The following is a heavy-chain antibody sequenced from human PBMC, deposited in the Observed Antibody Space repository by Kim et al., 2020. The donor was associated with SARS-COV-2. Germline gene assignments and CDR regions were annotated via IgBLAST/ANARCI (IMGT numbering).Heavy chain of an antibody. J-gene: IGHJ6*02. CDR2: INQDGSEK. CDR3: VRVPKGDYYGMDV. V-gene: IGHV3-7*01. CDR1: GFTFSSHW. Sequence: GGFLRLSCAASGFTFSSHWMSWVRQAPGKGLEWVANINQDGSEKSYVDSVKGRFTISRDNAKNSLYLQMNSLRAEDTAIYYCVRVPKGDYYGMDVWGQGTTVTVSS.